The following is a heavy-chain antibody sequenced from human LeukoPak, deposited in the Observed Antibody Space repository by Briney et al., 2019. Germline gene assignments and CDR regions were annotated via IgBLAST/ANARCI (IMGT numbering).Heavy chain of an antibody. J-gene: IGHJ2*01. CDR2: IYSGGRT. V-gene: IGHV3-53*01. CDR1: GFIVGTYY. CDR3: AGGGSTWDLYFDL. Sequence: GGSLRLSCAASGFIVGTYYMTWVRQAPGKGLEWVSVIYSGGRTKYADSVKGRFTISRDNSKNTVSLQINNLRAEDTALYYCAGGGSTWDLYFDLWGRGTLVTVSS. D-gene: IGHD2-2*01.